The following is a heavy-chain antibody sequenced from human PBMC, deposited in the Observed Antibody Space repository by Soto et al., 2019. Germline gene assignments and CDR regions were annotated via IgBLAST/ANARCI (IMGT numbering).Heavy chain of an antibody. Sequence: PGGSLRLSCAASGFTFSSYGMHWVRQAPGKGLEWVAVISYDGSNKYYADSVKGRFTISRDNSKNTLYLQMNSLRAEDTAVYYCAKENSGSNQFDYWGQGTLVTVSS. V-gene: IGHV3-30*18. CDR1: GFTFSSYG. CDR2: ISYDGSNK. CDR3: AKENSGSNQFDY. D-gene: IGHD1-26*01. J-gene: IGHJ4*02.